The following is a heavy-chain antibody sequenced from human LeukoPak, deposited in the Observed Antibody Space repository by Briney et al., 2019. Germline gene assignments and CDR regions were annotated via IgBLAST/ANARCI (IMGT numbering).Heavy chain of an antibody. CDR2: IYYSGST. J-gene: IGHJ6*02. CDR3: ARAHSIASYYYGVDV. CDR1: GGSISSSYSY. D-gene: IGHD2/OR15-2a*01. V-gene: IGHV4-39*07. Sequence: PSETLSLTCTVSGGSISSSYSYWGRIRQPPGKGLEWIGNIYYSGSTYYSPSLTSRVTVSVDTSENQFSLKLSSVTAADTAVYYCARAHSIASYYYGVDVWGQGTTVTVSS.